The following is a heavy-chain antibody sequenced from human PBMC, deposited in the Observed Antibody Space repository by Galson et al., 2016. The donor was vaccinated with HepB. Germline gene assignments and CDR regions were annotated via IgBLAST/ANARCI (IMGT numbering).Heavy chain of an antibody. V-gene: IGHV3-21*06. CDR3: ARGWGVQSHFDY. Sequence: SLRLSCAVSGVTFSTYSMHWVRQAPGKGLEWVSSIDDNGSYTFYADSVKGRFTISRDNAKNSLYLQMSNLRAEDTAIYYCARGWGVQSHFDYWGQGTLVSVSS. J-gene: IGHJ4*02. CDR2: IDDNGSYT. D-gene: IGHD3-16*01. CDR1: GVTFSTYS.